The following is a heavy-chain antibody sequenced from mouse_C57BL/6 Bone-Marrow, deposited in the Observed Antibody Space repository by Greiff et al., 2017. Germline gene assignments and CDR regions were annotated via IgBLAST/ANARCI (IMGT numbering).Heavy chain of an antibody. D-gene: IGHD1-1*01. CDR3: ARQGSGSSFDWYFDV. J-gene: IGHJ1*03. CDR2: ISSGGSYT. V-gene: IGHV5-6*01. Sequence: EVHLVESGGDLVKPGGSLKLSCAASGFTFSSYGMSWVRQTPDKRLEWVATISSGGSYTYYPDSVKGRFTISRDNAKNTLYLQMSSLKSEDTAMYYCARQGSGSSFDWYFDVWGTGTTVTVSS. CDR1: GFTFSSYG.